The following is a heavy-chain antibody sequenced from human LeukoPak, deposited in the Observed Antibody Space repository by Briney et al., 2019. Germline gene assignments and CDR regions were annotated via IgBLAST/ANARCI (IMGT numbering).Heavy chain of an antibody. CDR3: ARVSAASFDY. J-gene: IGHJ4*02. V-gene: IGHV4-59*01. CDR1: GGSISSYY. CDR2: IYYSGST. Sequence: SETLSLTCTVSGGSISSYYWSWIRQPPGKGLEWIGYIYYSGSTNYNPSLKGRVTISVDTSKNLFSLKLSSVTAADTAVYYCARVSAASFDYWGQGTLVTVSS. D-gene: IGHD6-13*01.